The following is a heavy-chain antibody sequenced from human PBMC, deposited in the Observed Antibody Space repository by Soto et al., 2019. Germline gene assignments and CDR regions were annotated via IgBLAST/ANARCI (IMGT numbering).Heavy chain of an antibody. Sequence: GESLKISCKGSGYTFTTYWIAWVRQMPGKGLEWMGIIFPGDSDTRYSPSFQGQVTISADKSITTAYLQWSSLKASDTAIYYCVRGNSWFDPWGQGTLVTVSS. CDR1: GYTFTTYW. J-gene: IGHJ5*02. CDR2: IFPGDSDT. CDR3: VRGNSWFDP. V-gene: IGHV5-51*01.